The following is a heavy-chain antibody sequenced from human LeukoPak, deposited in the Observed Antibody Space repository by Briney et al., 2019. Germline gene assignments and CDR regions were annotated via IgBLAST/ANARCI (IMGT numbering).Heavy chain of an antibody. CDR1: GGSFSGYY. J-gene: IGHJ4*02. D-gene: IGHD5-24*01. Sequence: SYTVSLTCAVYGGSFSGYYWSWIREPPGKGLEWIGEINHSGSTNYNPSLKSRVTISVDTSKNQFSLKLSSVTAADTAVYYCARGQEEMATSYYFDYWGQGTLVTVSS. CDR3: ARGQEEMATSYYFDY. V-gene: IGHV4-34*01. CDR2: INHSGST.